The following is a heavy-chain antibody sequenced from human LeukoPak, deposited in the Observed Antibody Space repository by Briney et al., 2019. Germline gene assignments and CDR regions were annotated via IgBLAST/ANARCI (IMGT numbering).Heavy chain of an antibody. CDR2: INHSGST. J-gene: IGHJ4*02. Sequence: SETLSLTCAVYGGSFSGYYWSWIRQPPGKGLEWIGEINHSGSTNYNPSLKSRVTISVDTSKNQFSLKLSSVTAADTAVYYCAGQRRGYSYGLFDYWGQGTLVTVSS. CDR1: GGSFSGYY. CDR3: AGQRRGYSYGLFDY. D-gene: IGHD5-18*01. V-gene: IGHV4-34*01.